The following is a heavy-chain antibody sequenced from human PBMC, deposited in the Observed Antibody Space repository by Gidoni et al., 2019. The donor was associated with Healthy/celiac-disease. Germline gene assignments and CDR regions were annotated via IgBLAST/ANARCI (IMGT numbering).Heavy chain of an antibody. CDR1: GFTFSRYW. D-gene: IGHD3-10*01. CDR2: IKQDGSEK. V-gene: IGHV3-7*03. J-gene: IGHJ4*02. CDR3: ARPGFGAFDY. Sequence: EVQLVESGGGLVQPGGSLRLSCAASGFTFSRYWMSWVRQAPGKGLEWVANIKQDGSEKYYVDSVKGRFTISRDNAKNSLYLQMNSLRAEDTAVYYCARPGFGAFDYWGQGTLVTVSS.